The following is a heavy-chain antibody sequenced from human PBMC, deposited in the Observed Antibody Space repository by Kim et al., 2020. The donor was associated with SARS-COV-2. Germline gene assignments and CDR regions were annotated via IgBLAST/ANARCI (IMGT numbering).Heavy chain of an antibody. V-gene: IGHV3-21*01. J-gene: IGHJ4*01. CDR2: ISGSSNYI. CDR1: GFTFSSYT. D-gene: IGHD2-21*01. CDR3: ARGGGCWGGECYGVDY. Sequence: GGSLRLSCAASGFTFSSYTINWVRQAPGRGLEWVSSISGSSNYIYYADSVRGRFAISRDDAKNSVYLQVNRVRDEDTAVYYCARGGGCWGGECYGVDYWG.